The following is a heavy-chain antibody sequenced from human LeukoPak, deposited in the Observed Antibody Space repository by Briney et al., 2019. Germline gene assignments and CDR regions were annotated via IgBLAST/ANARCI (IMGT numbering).Heavy chain of an antibody. D-gene: IGHD2-2*01. J-gene: IGHJ6*02. CDR2: IYSDGST. CDR3: AREFCSSTSCFQTPAYYYGMDV. Sequence: PGGSLRLSCAASGFIVSGDFMSWVRQAPGKGLEWVSVIYSDGSTYYADSVKGRFTISRDNSKNTLDLQMTGLRAEDTAVYYCAREFCSSTSCFQTPAYYYGMDVWGQGTTVTVSS. V-gene: IGHV3-53*01. CDR1: GFIVSGDF.